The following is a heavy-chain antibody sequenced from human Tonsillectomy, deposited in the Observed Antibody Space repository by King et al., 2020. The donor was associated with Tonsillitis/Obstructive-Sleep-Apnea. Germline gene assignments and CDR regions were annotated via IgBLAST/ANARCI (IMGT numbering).Heavy chain of an antibody. J-gene: IGHJ6*03. Sequence: VQLVESGGGLVQPGRSLRLSCAASGFTFDDYAMHWVRQAPGKGLEWVSGVSWNGGSIGYADSVKGRFTISRDNAKNSLYLQMNSLRAEDTALYYCAKDVGPYYYGSGVNYYMDVWGKGTTVTVSS. V-gene: IGHV3-9*01. CDR3: AKDVGPYYYGSGVNYYMDV. CDR1: GFTFDDYA. D-gene: IGHD3-10*01. CDR2: VSWNGGSI.